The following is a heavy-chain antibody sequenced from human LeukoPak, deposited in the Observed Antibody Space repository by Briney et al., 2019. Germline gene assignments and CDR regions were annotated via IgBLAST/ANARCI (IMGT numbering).Heavy chain of an antibody. V-gene: IGHV4-30-4*08. CDR1: GGSISSNTYY. Sequence: PSETLSLTCTVSGGSISSNTYYWGWIRQPPGKGLEWIGHIYYSGSTYYNPSLKSRVTISVDMSKNQFSLKLRSVTATDTAVYYCARTWIQPNWFDPWGQGTLVTVSS. CDR3: ARTWIQPNWFDP. J-gene: IGHJ5*02. D-gene: IGHD5-18*01. CDR2: IYYSGST.